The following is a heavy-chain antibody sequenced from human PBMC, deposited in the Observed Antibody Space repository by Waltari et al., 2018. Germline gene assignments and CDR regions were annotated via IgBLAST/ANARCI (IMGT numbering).Heavy chain of an antibody. CDR1: GFIFSDHY. J-gene: IGHJ4*02. Sequence: EVQLVESGGGLIKPGASPRLSCAASGFIFSDHYMIWVRQAPGKGLEWVSLIKTSGATSYADPVTGRFTISRDRSQNTLYLQMTGLRAEDTAVYYCASYLSGHPYWGQGTPVIVSS. D-gene: IGHD3-9*01. V-gene: IGHV3-53*01. CDR3: ASYLSGHPY. CDR2: IKTSGAT.